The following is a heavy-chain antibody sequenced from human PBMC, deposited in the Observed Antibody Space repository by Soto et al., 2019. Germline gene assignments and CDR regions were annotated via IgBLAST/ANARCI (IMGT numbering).Heavy chain of an antibody. V-gene: IGHV4-31*03. CDR1: GGSISSGGYY. CDR2: IYYSGST. J-gene: IGHJ3*01. D-gene: IGHD3-16*01. Sequence: PSETLSLTCTVSGGSISSGGYYWSWIRQHPGKGLEWIGYIYYSGSTYYNPSLKSRVTISVDTSKNQFSLKLSSATAADTAVYYCARDSAITFGGVSAFDLRGQGKMVTV. CDR3: ARDSAITFGGVSAFDL.